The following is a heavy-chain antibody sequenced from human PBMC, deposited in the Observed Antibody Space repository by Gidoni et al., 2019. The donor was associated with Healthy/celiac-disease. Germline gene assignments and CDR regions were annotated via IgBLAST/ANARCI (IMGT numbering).Heavy chain of an antibody. CDR2: IYYSGST. Sequence: QLQLQESGPGLVKPSETLSLTCTVSGGSISSSSYYWGWLRQPPGKGLEWIGSIYYSGSTYYNPSLKSRVTISVDTSKNQFSLKLSSVTAADTAVYYCARHIVVVTAIHPFDYWGQGTLVTVSS. CDR1: GGSISSSSYY. J-gene: IGHJ4*02. V-gene: IGHV4-39*01. D-gene: IGHD2-21*02. CDR3: ARHIVVVTAIHPFDY.